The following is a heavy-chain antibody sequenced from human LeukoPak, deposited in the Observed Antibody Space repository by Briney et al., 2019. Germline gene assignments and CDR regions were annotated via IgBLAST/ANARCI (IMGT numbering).Heavy chain of an antibody. D-gene: IGHD3-9*01. Sequence: SETLSLTCAVSGVSISSGGYSWRWVRQPPGKGLEWIVYIYHSGSTYYNPSLKSRITISVDRSKNRFSLKLSSVTAADTAVYYCARVRSPYDILTGYYMDDAFDIWGQGTMVTVSS. CDR1: GVSISSGGYS. J-gene: IGHJ3*02. CDR3: ARVRSPYDILTGYYMDDAFDI. V-gene: IGHV4-30-2*01. CDR2: IYHSGST.